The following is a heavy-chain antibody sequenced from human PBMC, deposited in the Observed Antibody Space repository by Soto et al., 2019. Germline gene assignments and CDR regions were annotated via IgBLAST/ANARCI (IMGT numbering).Heavy chain of an antibody. J-gene: IGHJ4*02. D-gene: IGHD3-3*01. CDR3: AHSVTPVLRFLVIFDY. CDR2: IYWNDDK. Sequence: QITLKESGPTLVNPTQTLTLTCTFSGFSLSTSGVGVGWIRQPPGKALEWLALIYWNDDKRYSPSLKSRLTITKDTSKNQVVLTMTNMDPVDTATYYCAHSVTPVLRFLVIFDYWGQGTLVTVSS. CDR1: GFSLSTSGVG. V-gene: IGHV2-5*01.